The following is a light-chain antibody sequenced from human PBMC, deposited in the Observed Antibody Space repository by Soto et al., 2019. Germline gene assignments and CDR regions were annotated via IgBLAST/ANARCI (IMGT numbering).Light chain of an antibody. CDR2: DAS. Sequence: EIVLTQSPATLSLSPGERATLSCRASQSVSSYLAWYQQKPGQAPRLLIYDASNSATGIPDRFSGSGSGTDFTLTISILEPEDFAVYYCQQRSNWPPTFGQGNKLEIK. CDR1: QSVSSY. CDR3: QQRSNWPPT. V-gene: IGKV3-11*01. J-gene: IGKJ2*01.